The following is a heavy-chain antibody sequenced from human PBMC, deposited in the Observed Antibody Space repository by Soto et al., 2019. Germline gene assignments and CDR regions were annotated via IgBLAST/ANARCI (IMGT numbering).Heavy chain of an antibody. CDR1: GFTFSTYD. J-gene: IGHJ4*02. Sequence: PGGSLRLSCAASGFTFSTYDMTLVRQPPGKGLEWVSYISSSSSTIYYADSVKGRFTISRDNAKNSLYLQMNSLRAEDTAVYYCATPLGRSMVRGVDYWGQGTLVTVSS. CDR2: ISSSSSTI. D-gene: IGHD3-10*01. CDR3: ATPLGRSMVRGVDY. V-gene: IGHV3-48*01.